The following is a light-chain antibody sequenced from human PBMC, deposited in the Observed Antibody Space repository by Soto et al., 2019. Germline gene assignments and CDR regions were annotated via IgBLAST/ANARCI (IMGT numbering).Light chain of an antibody. CDR1: QTLTTRF. V-gene: IGKV3-20*01. CDR3: QQYADLPYT. J-gene: IGKJ2*01. Sequence: EIVLTQSPGTLSLSPGERATLSCMASQTLTTRFLAWYQQKPGQAPRLLIYGASSRATGIPDRFSGSGSGTENTLTISRLEPEDFAVYSCQQYADLPYTFGQGTTLEIK. CDR2: GAS.